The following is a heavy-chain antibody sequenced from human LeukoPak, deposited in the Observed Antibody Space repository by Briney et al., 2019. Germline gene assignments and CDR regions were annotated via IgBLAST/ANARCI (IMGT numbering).Heavy chain of an antibody. CDR1: GFIFSSYS. D-gene: IGHD3/OR15-3a*01. Sequence: GGSLRLSCAASGFIFSSYSMNWVRQAPGRGLEWVSSISSDGRYIFYADSVRGRFTISRDGAKSSLFLQMNNLRAEDTAVYYCARFETRGTGDFDNWGQGTLVTVSS. CDR3: ARFETRGTGDFDN. J-gene: IGHJ4*02. CDR2: ISSDGRYI. V-gene: IGHV3-21*01.